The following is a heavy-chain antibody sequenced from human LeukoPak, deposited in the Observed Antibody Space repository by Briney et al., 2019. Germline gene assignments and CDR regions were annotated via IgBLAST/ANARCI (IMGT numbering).Heavy chain of an antibody. CDR2: INPNSGGT. D-gene: IGHD3-22*01. J-gene: IGHJ4*02. CDR1: GYTFTGYY. CDR3: ARLGDTSDFYQYYFDY. Sequence: ASVEVSCKASGYTFTGYYMHWVRQAPGQGLEWMGWINPNSGGTNYAQKFQGRVTMTRDTSISTAYMDLSRLRSDDTAVYYCARLGDTSDFYQYYFDYWGQGTVVTVSS. V-gene: IGHV1-2*02.